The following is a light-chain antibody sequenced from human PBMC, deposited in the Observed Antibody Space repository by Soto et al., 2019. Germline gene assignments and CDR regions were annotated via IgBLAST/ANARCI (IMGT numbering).Light chain of an antibody. Sequence: QSALTQPASVSGSPGQSITISCTGTSSDFGGYNYVAWFQQHPGKAPKLMIYGVSNRPPGVSDRFSGSKSGNTASLTISGLQAEDDAYYYCSSYTTSSTYVFGTGTKVTVL. J-gene: IGLJ1*01. V-gene: IGLV2-14*01. CDR1: SSDFGGYNY. CDR2: GVS. CDR3: SSYTTSSTYV.